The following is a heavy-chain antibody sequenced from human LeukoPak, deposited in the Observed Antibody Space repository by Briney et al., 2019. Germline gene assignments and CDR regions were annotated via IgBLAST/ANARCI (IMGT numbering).Heavy chain of an antibody. CDR3: APLRYCSGGSCQGLVY. CDR2: ISSSSSTI. Sequence: GGSLRLSCAASGFTFSSYSMNWVRQAPGKGLEWVSYISSSSSTIYYADSVKGRFTISRDNAKNSLYLQMNSLRDEDTAMYFCAPLRYCSGGSCQGLVYWGQGTLVTVSS. CDR1: GFTFSSYS. V-gene: IGHV3-48*02. D-gene: IGHD2-15*01. J-gene: IGHJ4*02.